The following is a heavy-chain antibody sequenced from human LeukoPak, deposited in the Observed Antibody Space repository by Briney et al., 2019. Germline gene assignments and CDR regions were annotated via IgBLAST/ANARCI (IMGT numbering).Heavy chain of an antibody. CDR2: ISSSSSTI. J-gene: IGHJ4*02. CDR3: ATVSIAKEPYDY. D-gene: IGHD6-13*01. V-gene: IGHV3-48*01. Sequence: GGSLRLSCAASGFTFSSYSMNWVRQAPGKGLEWVSYISSSSSTIYYADSVKGRFTISRDNSKNTLYLQMNSLRAEDTAVYYCATVSIAKEPYDYWGQGTLVTVSS. CDR1: GFTFSSYS.